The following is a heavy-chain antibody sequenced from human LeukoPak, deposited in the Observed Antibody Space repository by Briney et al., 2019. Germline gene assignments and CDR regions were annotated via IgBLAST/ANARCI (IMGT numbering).Heavy chain of an antibody. CDR1: GFTFKDYV. Sequence: GGSLRLSCAASGFTFKDYVLHWVRQVPGKGLEWVSGISWNSGSIGYADSVKGRFTISRDNAKNSLYLQMNSLRAEDMALYYCARNYDPGDAFDIWGQGTMVTVSS. CDR2: ISWNSGSI. D-gene: IGHD3-22*01. V-gene: IGHV3-9*03. J-gene: IGHJ3*02. CDR3: ARNYDPGDAFDI.